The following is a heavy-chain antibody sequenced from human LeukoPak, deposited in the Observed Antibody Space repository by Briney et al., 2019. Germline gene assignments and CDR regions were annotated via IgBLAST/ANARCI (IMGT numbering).Heavy chain of an antibody. CDR3: AGLQEDAFDI. CDR2: IYYSGST. CDR1: GGSISSYY. V-gene: IGHV4-59*01. Sequence: PSQTLSLTRTVSGGSISSYYWGWIRPHPGNGLEWSGYIYYSGSTNYNPSLKSRVTISVDTSKNQFSLKLSSVTAADTAVYYCAGLQEDAFDIWGQGTMVTVSS. J-gene: IGHJ3*02.